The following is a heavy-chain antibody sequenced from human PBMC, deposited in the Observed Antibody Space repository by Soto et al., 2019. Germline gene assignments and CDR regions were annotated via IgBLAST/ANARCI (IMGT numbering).Heavy chain of an antibody. CDR1: GFTFSSYA. V-gene: IGHV3-23*01. CDR2: ISGSGGST. J-gene: IGHJ4*02. CDR3: APRYCSSTSCYPY. D-gene: IGHD2-2*01. Sequence: GGSLRLSCAASGFTFSSYAMSWVRQAPGKGLEWVSAISGSGGSTYYADSVKGRFPISRDHSKNTLYLQMNSLRAEDTAVYYCAPRYCSSTSCYPYWGQGTLVTVSS.